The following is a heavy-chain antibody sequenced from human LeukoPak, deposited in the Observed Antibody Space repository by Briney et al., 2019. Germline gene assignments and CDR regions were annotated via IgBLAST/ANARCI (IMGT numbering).Heavy chain of an antibody. V-gene: IGHV3-7*01. CDR3: ARVNAGYCSSTSCLHAFDI. CDR1: GFSFSSYW. D-gene: IGHD2-2*01. CDR2: IKQDGSEK. Sequence: GGSLRLSCAASGFSFSSYWMSWVRQAPGKGLEWVANIKQDGSEKYYVDSVKGRFTISRDNAKNSLYLQMNSLRAEDTAVYYCARVNAGYCSSTSCLHAFDIWGQGTMVTVSS. J-gene: IGHJ3*02.